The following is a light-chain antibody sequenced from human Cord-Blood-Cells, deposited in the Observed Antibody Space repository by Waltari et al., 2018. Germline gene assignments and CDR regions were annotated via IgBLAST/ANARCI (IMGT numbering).Light chain of an antibody. J-gene: IGKJ2*03. V-gene: IGKV1-39*01. CDR1: PSISSY. Sequence: DIQTTQSLSSLSASVGARVTITCRASPSISSYLNWYQQKPGKAPKLLIYAASSLQSGVPSRFSGSGSGTDFTLTISSLQPEDFATYYCQQSYSTPYSFGQGTKLEIK. CDR2: AAS. CDR3: QQSYSTPYS.